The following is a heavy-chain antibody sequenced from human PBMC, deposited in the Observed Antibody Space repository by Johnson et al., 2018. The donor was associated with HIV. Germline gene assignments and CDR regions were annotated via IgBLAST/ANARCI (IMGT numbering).Heavy chain of an antibody. D-gene: IGHD6-19*01. V-gene: IGHV3-30-3*01. J-gene: IGHJ3*02. CDR3: GKDRAVAGKGHDAFDI. Sequence: QVQLVESGGGVVQPGRSLRLSCAASGFRFSTYALHWVRQTPGTGLEWVALISDDGNNKYYADSVKGRFTISRDNSKNTLYLQMNSLRAEDTAVYYSGKDRAVAGKGHDAFDIWGQGTMVTVSS. CDR2: ISDDGNNK. CDR1: GFRFSTYA.